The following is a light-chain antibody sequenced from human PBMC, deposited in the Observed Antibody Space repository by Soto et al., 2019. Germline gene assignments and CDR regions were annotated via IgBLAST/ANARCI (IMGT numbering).Light chain of an antibody. CDR3: QQYYSSPRT. Sequence: EIVLTQSPDTVSLSPGEGATLSCRASQRVSSSEFAWYQQKPGQVPRLLIYGASRRATGVSDRFSGSGSGTDFSLTISRLEPEDFAVYYCQQYYSSPRTFGQGTKVEIK. J-gene: IGKJ1*01. V-gene: IGKV3-20*01. CDR1: QRVSSSE. CDR2: GAS.